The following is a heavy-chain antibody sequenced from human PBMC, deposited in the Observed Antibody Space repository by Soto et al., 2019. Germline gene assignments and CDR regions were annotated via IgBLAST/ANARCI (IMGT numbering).Heavy chain of an antibody. CDR1: GYTFTGYY. CDR2: INPKSGNT. J-gene: IGHJ5*02. V-gene: IGHV1-2*02. Sequence: ASVKVSCKASGYTFTGYYMNCVRQAPGQGLEWMGWINPKSGNTKYAQKFQGRVTMTRDTSMTTAYMELTRLRSDDTAVFYCARDSSGFAENWLDLWGQGTLVTVSS. CDR3: ARDSSGFAENWLDL. D-gene: IGHD3-22*01.